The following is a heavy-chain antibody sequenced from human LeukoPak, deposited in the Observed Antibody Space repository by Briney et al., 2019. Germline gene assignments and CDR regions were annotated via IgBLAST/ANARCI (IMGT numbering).Heavy chain of an antibody. CDR1: GFTFSSYA. CDR3: ASYRQQLSQTTKQDYYYYGMDV. V-gene: IGHV3-30-3*01. CDR2: ISYDGSNK. Sequence: GGSLRLSCAASGFTFSSYAMHWVRQAPGKGLEWVAVISYDGSNKYYADSVKGRFTISRDNSKNTLYLQMNSLRAEDTAVNYCASYRQQLSQTTKQDYYYYGMDVWGQGTTVTVSS. J-gene: IGHJ6*02. D-gene: IGHD6-13*01.